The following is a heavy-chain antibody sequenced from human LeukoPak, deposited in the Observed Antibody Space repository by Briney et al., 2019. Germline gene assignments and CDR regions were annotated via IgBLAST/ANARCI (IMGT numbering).Heavy chain of an antibody. CDR2: INPSGGDT. Sequence: ASVKVSCKASGYAFISYYIHWVRQAPGQGLEWMGIINPSGGDTNYAQKFQGRVTMTRDTSTSTVYMELSSLGSADTAVYYCARDQSRLYCSGSTCPPGYWGQGTLVTVSS. D-gene: IGHD2-15*01. CDR1: GYAFISYY. J-gene: IGHJ4*02. V-gene: IGHV1-46*01. CDR3: ARDQSRLYCSGSTCPPGY.